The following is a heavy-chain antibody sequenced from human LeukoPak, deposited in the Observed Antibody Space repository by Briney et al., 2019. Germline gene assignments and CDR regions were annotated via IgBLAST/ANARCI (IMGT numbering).Heavy chain of an antibody. CDR3: ARQAIPGYDFRNY. V-gene: IGHV4-31*03. CDR2: IYYSGST. CDR1: GGSISSGGYY. J-gene: IGHJ4*02. D-gene: IGHD3-3*01. Sequence: PSETLSLTCTVSGGSISSGGYYWSWIRQHPGKGLEWIGYIYYSGSTYYNPSLKSRVTISVDTSKNQFSLKLSSVTAADTAVYYCARQAIPGYDFRNYWGQGTLVTVSS.